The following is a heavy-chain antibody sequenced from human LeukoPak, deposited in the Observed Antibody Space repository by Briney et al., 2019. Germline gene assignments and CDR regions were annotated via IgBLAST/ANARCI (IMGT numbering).Heavy chain of an antibody. CDR3: ASRIFGVATLSET. J-gene: IGHJ5*02. CDR1: GYTFTSYD. D-gene: IGHD3-3*02. Sequence: ASVKVSCKASGYTFTSYDINWVRQATGQGVEWMGWMNPNSGNIGYAHKFQGRVTMTRNTSIRTAYMELSSLRSEDTAVYYCASRIFGVATLSETWGQGTLVTVSS. CDR2: MNPNSGNI. V-gene: IGHV1-8*01.